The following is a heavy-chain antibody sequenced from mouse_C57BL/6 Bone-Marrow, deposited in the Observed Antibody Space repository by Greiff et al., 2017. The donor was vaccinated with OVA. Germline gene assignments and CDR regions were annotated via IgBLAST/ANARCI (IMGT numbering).Heavy chain of an antibody. J-gene: IGHJ2*01. CDR3: ARYDGYYVPFDY. Sequence: VKLMESGAELVKPGASVKISCKASGYAFSSYWMNWVKQRPGKGLEWIGQIYPGDGDTNSNGKFKGKATLTADKSSSTAYMQLSSLTSEDSAVYFCARYDGYYVPFDYWGQGTTLTVSS. CDR1: GYAFSSYW. D-gene: IGHD2-3*01. V-gene: IGHV1-80*01. CDR2: IYPGDGDT.